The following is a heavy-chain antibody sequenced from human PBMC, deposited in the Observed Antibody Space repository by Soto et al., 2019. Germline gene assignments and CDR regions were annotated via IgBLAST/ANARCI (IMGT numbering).Heavy chain of an antibody. CDR1: GFSFSNAW. CDR2: IKSKNNGGTT. D-gene: IGHD3-22*01. V-gene: IGHV3-15*07. Sequence: GSLRLSCAASGFSFSNAWMNWVRQAPGKGQEWVGRIKSKNNGGTTDYAAPVKGRFTISRDDFNNTLYLLMNSLKAVYSSVYYCTTDDPYDSSGYYLAYWGQGTLVTVSS. CDR3: TTDDPYDSSGYYLAY. J-gene: IGHJ4*02.